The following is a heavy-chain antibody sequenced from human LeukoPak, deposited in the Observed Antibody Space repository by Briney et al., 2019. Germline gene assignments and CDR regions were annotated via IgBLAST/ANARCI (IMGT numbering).Heavy chain of an antibody. CDR1: GGSFSGYY. V-gene: IGHV4-34*01. CDR3: ARRVTMVRHFDY. Sequence: SETLSLTCAVYGGSFSGYYWSWIRQPPGKGLEWIGEINHSGSTNYNPSLKSRVTISVDTSKNQFSLKLSSVTAADTAVYYCARRVTMVRHFDYWGQGTLVTVSS. CDR2: INHSGST. D-gene: IGHD3-10*01. J-gene: IGHJ4*02.